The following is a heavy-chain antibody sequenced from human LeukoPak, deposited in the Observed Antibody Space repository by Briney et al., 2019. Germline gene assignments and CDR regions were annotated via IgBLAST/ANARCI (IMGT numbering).Heavy chain of an antibody. Sequence: SETLSLTCTVSGGSISSYYWSWIRQPPGKGLEWIGYIYYSGSTNYNPSLKSRVTISVDTSKNQFSLKLSSVTAADTAVYYCARDLPYYYASSGYQSGGYWGQGTLVTVSS. CDR3: ARDLPYYYASSGYQSGGY. CDR1: GGSISSYY. V-gene: IGHV4-59*01. J-gene: IGHJ4*02. CDR2: IYYSGST. D-gene: IGHD3-22*01.